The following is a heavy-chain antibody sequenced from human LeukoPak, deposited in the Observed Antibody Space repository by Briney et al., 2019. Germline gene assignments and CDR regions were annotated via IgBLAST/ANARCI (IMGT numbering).Heavy chain of an antibody. CDR2: IWYDGSQK. D-gene: IGHD4-17*01. CDR1: GFTFRNAG. V-gene: IGHV3-33*01. Sequence: PGRSLRLSCAVSGFTFRNAGMHWVRQAPGKGLEWVAVIWYDGSQKYYADSVKGRFTISRDNSKNMLYLHMNSLRAEDTAVYFCARDRGDYNHNFDYWGREPWSPCPQ. J-gene: IGHJ4*02. CDR3: ARDRGDYNHNFDY.